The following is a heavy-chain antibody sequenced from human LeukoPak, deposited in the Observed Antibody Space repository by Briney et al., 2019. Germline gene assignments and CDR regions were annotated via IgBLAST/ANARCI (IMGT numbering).Heavy chain of an antibody. CDR1: GFTFSRYG. CDR3: AKDRCSSSTCREAFGI. Sequence: PGGSLRLSCAVSGFTFSRYGMHWIRQAPGKGMEWVAFIWYDGKNDQEYAESVKGRFTISRDNSKNTLYLQMNSLRTEDTAMYYCAKDRCSSSTCREAFGIWGQGTLVTVSS. V-gene: IGHV3-30*02. D-gene: IGHD2-2*01. J-gene: IGHJ3*02. CDR2: IWYDGKNDQ.